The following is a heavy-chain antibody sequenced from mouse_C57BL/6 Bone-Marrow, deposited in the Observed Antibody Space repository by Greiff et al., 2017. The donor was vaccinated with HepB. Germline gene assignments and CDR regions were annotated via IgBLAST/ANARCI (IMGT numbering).Heavy chain of an antibody. J-gene: IGHJ1*03. CDR3: TTLLPNWYFDV. Sequence: EVQVVESGAELVRPGASVKLSCTASGFNIKDDYMHWVKQRPEQGLEWIGWIDPENGDTEYASKFQGKATITADTSSNTAYLQLSSLTSEDTAVYYCTTLLPNWYFDVWGTGTTVTVSS. CDR1: GFNIKDDY. D-gene: IGHD2-10*01. CDR2: IDPENGDT. V-gene: IGHV14-4*01.